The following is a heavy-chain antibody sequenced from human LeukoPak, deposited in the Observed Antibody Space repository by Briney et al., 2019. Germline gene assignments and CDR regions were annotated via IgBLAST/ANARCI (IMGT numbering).Heavy chain of an antibody. Sequence: GGSLRLSRAASGFTFSSYEMNWVRQAPGKGLECVSYISPSSSYTNYADSVKGRFTISRDNAKNSLYLRMNSLRAEDTAVYYCARVEATDYGDYARYWGQGTLVTVSS. CDR2: ISPSSSYT. J-gene: IGHJ4*02. CDR1: GFTFSSYE. CDR3: ARVEATDYGDYARY. V-gene: IGHV3-21*05. D-gene: IGHD4-17*01.